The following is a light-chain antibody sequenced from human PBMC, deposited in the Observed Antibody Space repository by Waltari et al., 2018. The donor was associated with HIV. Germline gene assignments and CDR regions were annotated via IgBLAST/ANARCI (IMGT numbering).Light chain of an antibody. V-gene: IGKV3-20*01. CDR1: QTISDHL. Sequence: EIVLTQSPAFLSVSPGDRATLACRASQTISDHLLAWYQQKPGQAPRLLLYAASRRASDVPVRFSGSHSATDVILTIDRLEPEDSAVYFCHQYGTSVWTFGQGTKVEIK. J-gene: IGKJ1*01. CDR2: AAS. CDR3: HQYGTSVWT.